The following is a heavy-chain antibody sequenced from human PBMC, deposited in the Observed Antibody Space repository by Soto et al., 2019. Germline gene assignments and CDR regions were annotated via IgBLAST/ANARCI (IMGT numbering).Heavy chain of an antibody. J-gene: IGHJ2*01. CDR2: IKSKTDGGTT. Sequence: EVQLVESGGGLVKPGGSLRLSCAASGFTFSNAWMSWVRQAPGKGLEWVGRIKSKTDGGTTDYAAPVKGRFTISRDDSKNTLYMQMNSLKTEDTAVYYCTTGLRDWYFDLWGRGTLVTVSS. CDR3: TTGLRDWYFDL. V-gene: IGHV3-15*01. CDR1: GFTFSNAW. D-gene: IGHD3-16*01.